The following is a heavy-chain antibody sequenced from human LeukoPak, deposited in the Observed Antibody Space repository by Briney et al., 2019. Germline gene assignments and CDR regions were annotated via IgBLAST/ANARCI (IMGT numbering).Heavy chain of an antibody. J-gene: IGHJ6*02. CDR1: GGSISSSSYY. CDR2: MSYSGST. D-gene: IGHD3-10*01. CDR3: ARSAYTYRGVTYSGLDV. Sequence: SEGLSLTCTVSGGSISSSSYYWGWIRQPPGKGLEWIGFMSYSGSTYYNPSLKSRLTISVDTSKNQFSLKLSSVTAADTALYYCARSAYTYRGVTYSGLDVWGQGTAVTVSS. V-gene: IGHV4-39*01.